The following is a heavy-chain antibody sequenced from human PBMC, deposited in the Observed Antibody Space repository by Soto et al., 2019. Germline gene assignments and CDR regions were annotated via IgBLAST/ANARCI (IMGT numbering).Heavy chain of an antibody. D-gene: IGHD3-3*01. CDR1: GGTFSTYS. Sequence: QVQLVQSGAEVRKPGASVKVSCKAPGGTFSTYSISWVRQAPVQGLEWMGRIIPIPDITNYAQKFQGRVTVTADRSTSTAHMELTSLKSEDTAVYYCARDRITTRGDAFDLWGQGTMVTVSS. CDR3: ARDRITTRGDAFDL. J-gene: IGHJ3*01. V-gene: IGHV1-69*08. CDR2: IIPIPDIT.